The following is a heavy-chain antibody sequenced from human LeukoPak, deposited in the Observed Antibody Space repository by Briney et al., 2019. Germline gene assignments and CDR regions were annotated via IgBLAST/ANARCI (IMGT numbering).Heavy chain of an antibody. J-gene: IGHJ3*02. D-gene: IGHD3-22*01. CDR1: GFTFSSYG. V-gene: IGHV3-33*01. CDR2: IWYDGSNK. Sequence: GGSLRLSCAASGFTFSSYGMHWVRQAPGKGLEGVAVIWYDGSNKYYADSVKGRFTISRDNAKNTLYLQMNSLRAEDTAVYYCARDPDPIPYYDSSRSAAFDIWGQGTMVTVSS. CDR3: ARDPDPIPYYDSSRSAAFDI.